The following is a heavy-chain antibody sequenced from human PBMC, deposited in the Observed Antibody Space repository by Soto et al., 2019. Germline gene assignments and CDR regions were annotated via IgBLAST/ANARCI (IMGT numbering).Heavy chain of an antibody. D-gene: IGHD2-15*01. J-gene: IGHJ6*03. CDR1: GFTFSSYG. CDR2: ISYDGGNK. Sequence: GGSLRLSCAASGFTFSSYGMHWVRQAPGKGLEWVAVISYDGGNKYYADSVKGRFTISRDNSKNTLYLQMNSLRAEDTAVYYCAKVYCSGGSCFYYMDVWGKGTTVTAP. V-gene: IGHV3-30*18. CDR3: AKVYCSGGSCFYYMDV.